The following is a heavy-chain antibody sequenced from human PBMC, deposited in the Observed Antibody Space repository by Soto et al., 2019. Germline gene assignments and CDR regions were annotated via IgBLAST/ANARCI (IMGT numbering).Heavy chain of an antibody. CDR2: ISSSSSYI. Sequence: EVQLVESGGGLVKPGGSLRLSCAASGFTFSSYSMNWVRQAPGKGLEWVSSISSSSSYIYYADSVKGRFTISRDNAKNSLYLQMNSLRAEDTAVYYCAREEYSSSQQYGMDVWGQGTTVTVSS. CDR3: AREEYSSSQQYGMDV. J-gene: IGHJ6*02. D-gene: IGHD6-6*01. V-gene: IGHV3-21*01. CDR1: GFTFSSYS.